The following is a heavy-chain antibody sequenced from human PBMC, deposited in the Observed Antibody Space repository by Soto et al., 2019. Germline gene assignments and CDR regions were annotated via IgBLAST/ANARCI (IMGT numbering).Heavy chain of an antibody. Sequence: QVQLVQSGVEVKKPGASVMVSCKVSGYSFTTYDINWVRQATGQGLEWMGWMNPYSGHTGYAQKVQGRVTMTRDTSINTAYMELRSLSSEDTAVYYCARGLYCISPSWDLPYYDFGMDVWGQGTTVTVSS. CDR1: GYSFTTYD. J-gene: IGHJ6*02. CDR2: MNPYSGHT. CDR3: ARGLYCISPSWDLPYYDFGMDV. V-gene: IGHV1-8*01. D-gene: IGHD2-2*01.